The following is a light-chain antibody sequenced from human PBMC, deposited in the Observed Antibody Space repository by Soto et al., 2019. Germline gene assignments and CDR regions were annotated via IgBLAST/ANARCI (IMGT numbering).Light chain of an antibody. Sequence: QSVLTQPPSVSGAPGQRVTISCTGTSSNIGAGYEVHWYYQLPGTAPKFLVSGNDNRPSGVPDRLSASKSGTSGSLAITDLQAEDEGHYYCQSYDRGLTAYVFGTGTKLTVL. V-gene: IGLV1-40*01. CDR2: GND. CDR3: QSYDRGLTAYV. J-gene: IGLJ1*01. CDR1: SSNIGAGYE.